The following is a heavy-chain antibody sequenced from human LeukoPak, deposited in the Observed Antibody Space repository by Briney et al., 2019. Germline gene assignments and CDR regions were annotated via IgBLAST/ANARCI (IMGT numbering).Heavy chain of an antibody. CDR3: ARHRTGRLGGWFDP. CDR2: IYYSGST. Sequence: GSLRLSCAASGFTFSSYSMNWIRQPPGKGLEWIGSIYYSGSTNYNPSLKSRVTISVDTSKNQFSLKLSSVTAADTAVYYCARHRTGRLGGWFDPWGQGTLVTVSS. D-gene: IGHD7-27*01. J-gene: IGHJ5*02. V-gene: IGHV4-39*01. CDR1: GFTFSSYS.